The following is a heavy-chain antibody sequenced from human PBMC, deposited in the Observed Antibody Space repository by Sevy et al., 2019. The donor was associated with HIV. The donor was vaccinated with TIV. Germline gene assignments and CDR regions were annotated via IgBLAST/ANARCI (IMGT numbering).Heavy chain of an antibody. J-gene: IGHJ3*02. V-gene: IGHV1-18*01. Sequence: ASVKVSCKASGYTFTSYGISWVRQAPGQGLEWMGCISAYNGNTNYAQKLQGRVTMTTDTSTSTAYMELRSLRSDDTAVYYCARDDDSAWGMVRGDAFDIWGQGTMVTVSS. CDR3: ARDDDSAWGMVRGDAFDI. CDR1: GYTFTSYG. D-gene: IGHD3-10*01. CDR2: ISAYNGNT.